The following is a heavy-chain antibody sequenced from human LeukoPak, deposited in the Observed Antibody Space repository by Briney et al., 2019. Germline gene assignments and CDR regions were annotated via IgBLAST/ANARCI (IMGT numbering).Heavy chain of an antibody. V-gene: IGHV3-74*01. CDR3: VSGVSIWLGNAFDF. Sequence: GGFLRLSCAASGFTFSTYWMHWARQDPGKGLVWVSRINSDGSNTIYADSVKGRFTISRDNAKNTLYLQMNGLRPEDTAVYYCVSGVSIWLGNAFDFWGQGTMVTVSS. CDR2: INSDGSNT. D-gene: IGHD3-10*01. CDR1: GFTFSTYW. J-gene: IGHJ3*01.